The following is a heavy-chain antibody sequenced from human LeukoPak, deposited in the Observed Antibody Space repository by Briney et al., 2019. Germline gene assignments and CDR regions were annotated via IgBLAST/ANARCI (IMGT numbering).Heavy chain of an antibody. Sequence: GGSLRLSCAASGFTFSSYGMHWARQAPGKGLEWVAVISYDGSNKYYADSVKGRFTISRDNAKTSLYLQMDSLRAEDTAIYYCARNYYDTGSYVDYWGQGTLVTVSS. CDR1: GFTFSSYG. D-gene: IGHD3-16*01. CDR3: ARNYYDTGSYVDY. CDR2: ISYDGSNK. J-gene: IGHJ4*02. V-gene: IGHV3-30*03.